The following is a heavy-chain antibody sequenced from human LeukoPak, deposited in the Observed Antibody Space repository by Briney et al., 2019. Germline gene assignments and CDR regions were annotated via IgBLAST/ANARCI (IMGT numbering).Heavy chain of an antibody. CDR1: GFTFSDYY. CDR2: ISSSGSTI. CDR3: ARSGYYYDSSGYYLDY. D-gene: IGHD3-22*01. V-gene: IGHV3-11*04. Sequence: PGGSLRLSCAASGFTFSDYYMSWIRQAPGKGLEWVSYISSSGSTIYYADSAKGRFTISRDNAKNSLYLQMNSLRAEDTAVYYCARSGYYYDSSGYYLDYWGQGTLVTVSS. J-gene: IGHJ4*02.